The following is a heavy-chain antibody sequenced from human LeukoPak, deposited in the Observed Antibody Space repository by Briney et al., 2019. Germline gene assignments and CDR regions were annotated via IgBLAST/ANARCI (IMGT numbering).Heavy chain of an antibody. CDR1: GFTVSDNY. J-gene: IGHJ3*02. Sequence: PGGSPRLPCAASGFTVSDNYMTWVRQAPRQGLKWVALISNGGYTYYEYSVQGRFTRSRDISQNMLYLQMNSLRAEDTAVYYCARGGALDIWGQGTMVIVS. CDR3: ARGGALDI. CDR2: ISNGGYT. D-gene: IGHD4/OR15-4a*01. V-gene: IGHV3-53*01.